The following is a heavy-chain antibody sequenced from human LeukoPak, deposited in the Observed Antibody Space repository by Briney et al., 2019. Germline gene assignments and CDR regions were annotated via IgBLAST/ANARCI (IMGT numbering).Heavy chain of an antibody. Sequence: PGGSLRLSCAASGFTFSSYAMSWVRQAPGKGLEWVSAISGSGGSTYYADSVKGRFTISRDNSKNTLYLQMNSLRAEDTAVYYCTRLPATRSGYFDYWGQGTLVTVSS. J-gene: IGHJ4*02. D-gene: IGHD2-2*01. CDR2: ISGSGGST. V-gene: IGHV3-23*01. CDR1: GFTFSSYA. CDR3: TRLPATRSGYFDY.